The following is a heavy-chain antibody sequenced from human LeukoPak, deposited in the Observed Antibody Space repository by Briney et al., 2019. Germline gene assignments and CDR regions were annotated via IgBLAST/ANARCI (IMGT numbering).Heavy chain of an antibody. Sequence: SETLSLTCTVSGCSISNYYWSWLRQPPGKGLEWIAYISYSGSTTYNPSLKSQVTISVNTSKNQCSLSLSSVTAADTAVYYCARHSTGVPGRPNDYWGEGTLVTVSS. CDR3: ARHSTGVPGRPNDY. V-gene: IGHV4-59*08. CDR2: ISYSGST. D-gene: IGHD6-6*01. J-gene: IGHJ4*02. CDR1: GCSISNYY.